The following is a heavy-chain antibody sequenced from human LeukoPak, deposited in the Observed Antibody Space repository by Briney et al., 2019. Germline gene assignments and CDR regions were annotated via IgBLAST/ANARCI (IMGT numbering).Heavy chain of an antibody. D-gene: IGHD3-9*01. J-gene: IGHJ5*02. CDR3: ARDYAGYFP. Sequence: GGSLRLSCEASGFTFSSYWMSWVRQAPGKGLEWVANIKTDGSEKYYVDSVKGRFTVSRDNAKNSLYLQMNSLRAEDTAVYYCARDYAGYFPWGQGTLVIVSS. CDR2: IKTDGSEK. V-gene: IGHV3-7*03. CDR1: GFTFSSYW.